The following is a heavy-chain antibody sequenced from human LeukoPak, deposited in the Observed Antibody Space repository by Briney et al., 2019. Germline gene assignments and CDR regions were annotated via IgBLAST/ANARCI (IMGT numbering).Heavy chain of an antibody. CDR1: GFTFNSYA. D-gene: IGHD1-26*01. CDR2: ISYDGSNK. CDR3: ARGGREIYYYYYGMDV. J-gene: IGHJ6*02. V-gene: IGHV3-30*04. Sequence: GGSLRLSCAASGFTFNSYAIHWVRQAPGKGLEWVAVISYDGSNKYLAGSVKGRFTISRDNSKNTLYLQMNSLRVEDTAVYYCARGGREIYYYYYGMDVWGQGTTVTVSS.